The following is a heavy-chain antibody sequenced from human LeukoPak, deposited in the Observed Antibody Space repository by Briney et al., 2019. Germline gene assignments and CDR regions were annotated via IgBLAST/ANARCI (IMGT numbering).Heavy chain of an antibody. D-gene: IGHD3/OR15-3a*01. Sequence: SETLSLTCTVSGVSIGSSNFYWGWLRQPPGKGLEWIVSIYYSGNTYSNASLTRQASIFIDTSKTRFSLKLTSVTAADTAVYYCVRQTGSGLFILPGGQGTLVTVSS. CDR2: IYYSGNT. J-gene: IGHJ4*02. CDR3: VRQTGSGLFILP. V-gene: IGHV4-39*01. CDR1: GVSIGSSNFY.